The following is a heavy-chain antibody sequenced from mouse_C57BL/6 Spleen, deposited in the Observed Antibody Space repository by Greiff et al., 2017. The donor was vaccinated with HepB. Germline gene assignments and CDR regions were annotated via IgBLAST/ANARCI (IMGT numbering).Heavy chain of an antibody. CDR2: ISNGGGST. Sequence: EVNLVESGGGLVQPGGSLKLSCAASGFTFSDYYMYWVRQTPEKRLEWVAYISNGGGSTYYPDTVKGRFTISRDNAKNTLYLQMSRLKSEDTAMYYCARATDAMDYWGQGTSVTVSS. D-gene: IGHD1-1*01. CDR1: GFTFSDYY. V-gene: IGHV5-12*01. CDR3: ARATDAMDY. J-gene: IGHJ4*01.